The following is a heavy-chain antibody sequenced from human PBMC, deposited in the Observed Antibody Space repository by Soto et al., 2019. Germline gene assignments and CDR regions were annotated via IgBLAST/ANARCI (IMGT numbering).Heavy chain of an antibody. D-gene: IGHD6-13*01. J-gene: IGHJ5*02. CDR3: ARVWGRRGAAASLWFDP. Sequence: SETLSLTCTVSGGSISTNNYYWGWVRQPPGKGLEWIGSIGRIHRGGSTNYNPSLRTRVTISVDTSKNHFSLRLSSVTAADTAVYYCARVWGRRGAAASLWFDPWGQGTLVTVSS. V-gene: IGHV4-39*02. CDR2: IGRIHRGGST. CDR1: GGSISTNNYY.